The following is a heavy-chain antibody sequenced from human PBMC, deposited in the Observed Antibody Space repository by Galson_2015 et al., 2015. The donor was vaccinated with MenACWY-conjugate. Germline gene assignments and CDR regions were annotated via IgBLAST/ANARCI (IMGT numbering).Heavy chain of an antibody. V-gene: IGHV3-74*01. CDR2: INSDGSTT. D-gene: IGHD4-23*01. CDR3: ARGDYGGNSADY. J-gene: IGHJ4*02. CDR1: GFTLSSYW. Sequence: SLRLSCAASGFTLSSYWMHWVRQPPGKGLVWVSRINSDGSTTTYADSVKGRFTISRDNAKNTLYLQMNSLRAEDTAVYYCARGDYGGNSADYWGQGNLLTVSS.